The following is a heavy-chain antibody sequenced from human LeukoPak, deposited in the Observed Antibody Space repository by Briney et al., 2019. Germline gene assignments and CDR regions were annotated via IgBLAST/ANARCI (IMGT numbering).Heavy chain of an antibody. D-gene: IGHD3-10*01. J-gene: IGHJ6*02. Sequence: GGSLRLSCAASGFTFSSYSMNWVRQAPGKGLEWVSAISGSGGSTYYADSVKGRFTISRDNSKNTLYLQMNSLRAEDTAVYYCAKGVPGSGSYYGYYYGMDVWGQGTTVTVSS. CDR1: GFTFSSYS. CDR3: AKGVPGSGSYYGYYYGMDV. V-gene: IGHV3-23*01. CDR2: ISGSGGST.